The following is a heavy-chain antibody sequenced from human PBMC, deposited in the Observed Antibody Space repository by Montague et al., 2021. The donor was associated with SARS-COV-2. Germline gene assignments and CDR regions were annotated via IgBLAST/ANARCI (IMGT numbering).Heavy chain of an antibody. CDR1: SGSINSSRYY. D-gene: IGHD3-10*01. Sequence: SETLSLTCTVSSGSINSSRYYWGWVRQPPGKGLEWIGAIDYSGTTYYSLSLKSRVTISVDTSKNQFSLKVNSATAADTAVYYCGAMEAYGWFDPWGQGLLVTV. CDR2: IDYSGTT. CDR3: GAMEAYGWFDP. V-gene: IGHV4-39*01. J-gene: IGHJ5*02.